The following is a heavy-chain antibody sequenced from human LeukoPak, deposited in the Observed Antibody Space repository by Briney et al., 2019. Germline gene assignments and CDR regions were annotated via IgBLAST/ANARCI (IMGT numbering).Heavy chain of an antibody. Sequence: GASVKVSCKASGYTFTSYAMHWVRQAPGQRLEWMGWINAGNGNTKYSQKFQGRVTITRDTSASTAYMELSSLRSEDTAVYYCAREAMTKRVCAFDIWGQGTMVTVSS. D-gene: IGHD3-10*01. CDR2: INAGNGNT. V-gene: IGHV1-3*01. CDR3: AREAMTKRVCAFDI. CDR1: GYTFTSYA. J-gene: IGHJ3*02.